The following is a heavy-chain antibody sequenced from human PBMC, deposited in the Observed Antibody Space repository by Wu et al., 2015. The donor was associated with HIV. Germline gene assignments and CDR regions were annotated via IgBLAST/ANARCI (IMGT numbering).Heavy chain of an antibody. CDR2: IIPIFGTA. CDR1: GGTFSSYA. Sequence: QVQLVQSGAEVKKPGSSVKVSCKASGGTFSSYAISWVRQAPGQGLEWMGGIIPIFGTANYAQKFQGRVTITADESTSTAYMELSSLRSEDTAVYYCARDHYIVVVVAAIGGAFDIWGQGDNGHRLF. D-gene: IGHD2-15*01. V-gene: IGHV1-69*12. CDR3: ARDHYIVVVVAAIGGAFDI. J-gene: IGHJ3*02.